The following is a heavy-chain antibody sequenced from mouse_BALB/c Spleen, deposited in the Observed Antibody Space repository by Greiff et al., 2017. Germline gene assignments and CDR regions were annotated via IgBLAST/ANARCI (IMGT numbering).Heavy chain of an antibody. V-gene: IGHV1S81*02. CDR2: INPSNGRT. CDR1: GYTFTSYW. Sequence: VQLQQPGAELVKPGASVKLSCKASGYTFTSYWMHWVKQRPGQGLEWIGEINPSNGRTNYNEKFKSKATLTVDKSSSTAYMQLSRLTSEDSAVYYCARSPRSSYGAMDYWGQGTSVTVAS. D-gene: IGHD1-1*01. J-gene: IGHJ4*01. CDR3: ARSPRSSYGAMDY.